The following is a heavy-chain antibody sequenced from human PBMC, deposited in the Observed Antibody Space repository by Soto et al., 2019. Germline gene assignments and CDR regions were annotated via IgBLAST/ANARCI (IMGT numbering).Heavy chain of an antibody. Sequence: QVQLVQSGAEVRKPGASVKVSCKASGYIFTNYAISWVRQAPGQGPEWMGWISGYNGDTNTHYSQKFQGRLTMTTDMSTTTAYMEWRSLRADDTAVYYCARENDFWTGYFFDNWGQGTLVTVSS. V-gene: IGHV1-18*01. CDR1: GYIFTNYA. J-gene: IGHJ4*02. CDR2: ISGYNGDTNT. D-gene: IGHD3-3*01. CDR3: ARENDFWTGYFFDN.